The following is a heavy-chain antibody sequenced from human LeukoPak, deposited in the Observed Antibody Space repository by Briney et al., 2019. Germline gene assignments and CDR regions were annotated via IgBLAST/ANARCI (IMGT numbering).Heavy chain of an antibody. J-gene: IGHJ3*02. CDR3: ARDPRLHAFDI. CDR2: ISSSSSYI. V-gene: IGHV3-21*01. Sequence: GGSLRLSCAASGFTFSSYSMNWVRQAPGKGLEWVSSISSSSSYIYYADSVKGRFTISRDNAKNSLYLQMNSLRAEDTAVYYCARDPRLHAFDIWGQGTMVTVSS. CDR1: GFTFSSYS.